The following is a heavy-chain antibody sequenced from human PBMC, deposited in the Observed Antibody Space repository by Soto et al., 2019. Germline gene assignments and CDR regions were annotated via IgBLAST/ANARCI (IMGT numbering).Heavy chain of an antibody. CDR1: GFTFSSYW. D-gene: IGHD6-13*01. J-gene: IGHJ4*02. V-gene: IGHV3-74*01. CDR2: INSDGSST. Sequence: QPGGSLRLACAASGFTFSSYWMHWVRQAPGKGLVWVSRINSDGSSTSYADSVKGRFTISRDNAKNTLYLQMNSLRAEDTAVYYCASQKLRDSSSWYPSRWAYFAYWGRGTLVTVSS. CDR3: ASQKLRDSSSWYPSRWAYFAY.